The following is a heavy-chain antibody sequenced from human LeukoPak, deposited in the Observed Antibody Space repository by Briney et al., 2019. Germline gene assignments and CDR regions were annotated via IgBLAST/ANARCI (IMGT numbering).Heavy chain of an antibody. CDR3: ARGETTATFDP. Sequence: SGNPSLTCPVSCGPISSYYWRWIRQPAGEGLEWIGRIYTSGSTNYNPSLKSRVTMSVDTSKNQFSLKLSSVTAADTAVYYCARGETTATFDPWGQGTLVTVFS. J-gene: IGHJ5*02. CDR1: CGPISSYY. CDR2: IYTSGST. V-gene: IGHV4-4*07. D-gene: IGHD1-7*01.